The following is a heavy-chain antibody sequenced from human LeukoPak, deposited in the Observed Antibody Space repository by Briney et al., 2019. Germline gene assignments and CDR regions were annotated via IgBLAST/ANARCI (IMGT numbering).Heavy chain of an antibody. CDR1: GFTFSSYA. D-gene: IGHD7-27*01. J-gene: IGHJ5*02. V-gene: IGHV3-30-3*01. CDR3: ASFLTGAAPGWWFDP. Sequence: WGSLRLSCAASGFTFSSYAMSWVRQAPGKGLEWVAVISYDGSNKYYADSVKGRFTISRDNSKNTLYLQMNSLRAEDTAVYYCASFLTGAAPGWWFDPWGQGTLVTVPS. CDR2: ISYDGSNK.